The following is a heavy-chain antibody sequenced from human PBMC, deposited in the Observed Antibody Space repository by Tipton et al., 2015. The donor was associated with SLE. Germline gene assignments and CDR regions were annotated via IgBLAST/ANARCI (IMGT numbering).Heavy chain of an antibody. CDR3: AREVTVTGGDAFDI. J-gene: IGHJ3*02. D-gene: IGHD4-17*01. V-gene: IGHV4-59*11. CDR1: GGSISSHY. Sequence: GLVKPSETLSLTCTVSGGSISSHYWSWIRQPPGKGLEWIGYIYYSGSTNYNPSLKSRVTISVDTSKNQFSLKLSSVTAADTAVYYCAREVTVTGGDAFDIWGQGTMVTVSS. CDR2: IYYSGST.